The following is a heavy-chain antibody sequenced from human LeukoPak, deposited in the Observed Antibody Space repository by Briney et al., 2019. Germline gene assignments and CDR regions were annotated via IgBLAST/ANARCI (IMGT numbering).Heavy chain of an antibody. CDR1: GFTFSSYA. CDR3: ANLPPMIVGENDDY. V-gene: IGHV3-23*01. D-gene: IGHD3-22*01. J-gene: IGHJ4*02. Sequence: GGSLRLSCAASGFTFSSYAMSWVRQAPGKGLEWVSAISGSGGSTYYADSVKGRFIISRDNAKDSLYLQMNSLRAEDTAVYYCANLPPMIVGENDDYWGQGTLVTVSS. CDR2: ISGSGGST.